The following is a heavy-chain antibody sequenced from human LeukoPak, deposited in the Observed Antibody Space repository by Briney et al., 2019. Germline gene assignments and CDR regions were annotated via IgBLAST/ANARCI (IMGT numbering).Heavy chain of an antibody. V-gene: IGHV3-23*01. Sequence: GXSLXLSCAASGFSFSSYSMTWVRQAPGKGLEWVSGIRGGGGGTYYADSVKGRFTISRDDSKNTLYLQMNSLRAEDTAVYYCAKGGGMTTYYYGYWGQGTLVTVSS. CDR2: IRGGGGGT. J-gene: IGHJ4*02. CDR1: GFSFSSYS. D-gene: IGHD4-11*01. CDR3: AKGGGMTTYYYGY.